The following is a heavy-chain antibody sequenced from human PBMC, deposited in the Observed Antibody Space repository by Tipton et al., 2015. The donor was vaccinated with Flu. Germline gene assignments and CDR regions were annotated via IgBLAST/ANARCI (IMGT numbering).Heavy chain of an antibody. J-gene: IGHJ6*02. CDR1: GFTVSSSF. CDR2: IHSGGRT. D-gene: IGHD3-22*01. Sequence: VQLVQSGGGLIQPGGSLRLSCAASGFTVSSSFMSWVRQAPGKGPEWVSVIHSGGRTYDADSLKGRFTVSRDNSKNTLYLQMNSLRAEDTAVYYCARVNSRGLDYYYGMDVWGQGTTVTVSS. V-gene: IGHV3-53*01. CDR3: ARVNSRGLDYYYGMDV.